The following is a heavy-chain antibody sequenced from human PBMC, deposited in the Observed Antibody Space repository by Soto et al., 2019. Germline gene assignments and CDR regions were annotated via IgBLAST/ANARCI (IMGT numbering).Heavy chain of an antibody. V-gene: IGHV4-4*07. CDR1: GGSMISYY. J-gene: IGHJ6*02. CDR3: AGTSADIYYGMDV. Sequence: SETLSLTCTVSGGSMISYYWNWIRQPAGKGLEWIGRIYTRGDTNYNPSLKSRVTILVDTWKNEFSLKLTSVNAADTAVYYCAGTSADIYYGMDVWGQGTTVTV. D-gene: IGHD2-15*01. CDR2: IYTRGDT.